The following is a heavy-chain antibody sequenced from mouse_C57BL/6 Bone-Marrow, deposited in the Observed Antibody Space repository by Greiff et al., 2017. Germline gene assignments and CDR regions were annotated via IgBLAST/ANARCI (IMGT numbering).Heavy chain of an antibody. Sequence: QVQLQQSGAELMKPGASVKLSCKATGYTFTGYWIEWVKQRPGHGLEWIGEILPGSGSTNYNEKFKGKATFTADTSSNPAYMQLSSLTTEDSAIYYCARGWLLPHYFDYGGQGTTLTVSS. CDR2: ILPGSGST. J-gene: IGHJ2*01. V-gene: IGHV1-9*01. CDR3: ARGWLLPHYFDY. CDR1: GYTFTGYW. D-gene: IGHD2-3*01.